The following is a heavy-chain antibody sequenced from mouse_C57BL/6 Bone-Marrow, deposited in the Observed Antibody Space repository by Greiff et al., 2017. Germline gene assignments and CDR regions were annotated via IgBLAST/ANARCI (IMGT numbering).Heavy chain of an antibody. J-gene: IGHJ2*01. CDR1: GYTFTDYY. CDR2: INPYNGGT. D-gene: IGHD1-1*01. V-gene: IGHV1-19*01. CDR3: ATDYYGSSPYFDY. Sequence: EVQLQQSGPVLVKPGASVKMSCKASGYTFTDYYMNWVKQSHGKSLEWIGVINPYNGGTSYNQKFKGKATLTVDKSSSTAYMELNSLTSEDSAVYYCATDYYGSSPYFDYWGQGTTLPFSS.